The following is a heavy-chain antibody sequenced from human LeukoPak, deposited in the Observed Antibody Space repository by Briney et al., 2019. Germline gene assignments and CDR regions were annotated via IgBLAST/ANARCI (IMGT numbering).Heavy chain of an antibody. J-gene: IGHJ6*02. D-gene: IGHD6-25*01. CDR1: GLTFSSYA. Sequence: GGSLRLSCAASGLTFSSYAMSWVRQAPGKGLEWVSGLSGSGGSTYYADSVKGRFTISRDNSKNTLYLQMNSLRAEDTAVYYCAKSGRSGYPPYFYYYGMDVWGQGTTVTV. CDR3: AKSGRSGYPPYFYYYGMDV. V-gene: IGHV3-23*01. CDR2: LSGSGGST.